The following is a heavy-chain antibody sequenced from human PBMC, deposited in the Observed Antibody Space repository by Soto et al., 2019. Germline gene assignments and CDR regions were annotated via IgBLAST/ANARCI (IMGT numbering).Heavy chain of an antibody. Sequence: GGSLRLSCAASGFTFNSYAMSWVRQAPGKGLEWVSVISGSGGITYYADSVKGRFTISRDNSKNTLYLQMNSLGADDTAVYYCAKDPMVRVVVPYHFDYWGQGTLVTVFS. CDR1: GFTFNSYA. D-gene: IGHD3-10*01. CDR3: AKDPMVRVVVPYHFDY. V-gene: IGHV3-23*01. J-gene: IGHJ4*02. CDR2: ISGSGGIT.